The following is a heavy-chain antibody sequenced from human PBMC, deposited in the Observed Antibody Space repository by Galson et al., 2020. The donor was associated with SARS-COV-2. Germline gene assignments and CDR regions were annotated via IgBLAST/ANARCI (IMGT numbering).Heavy chain of an antibody. V-gene: IGHV2-70*11. D-gene: IGHD2-15*01. CDR2: IDWDDDK. J-gene: IGHJ4*02. CDR1: GFSFSTSGMC. Sequence: SGPTLVKPTQTLTLTCTFSGFSFSTSGMCVSWIRQPPGKALEWLARIDWDDDKYYSTSLKTRLTISKDTSKNQVVLTMTNMDPVDTATYYCARISAVAATSGPYFDYWGQGTLVTVSS. CDR3: ARISAVAATSGPYFDY.